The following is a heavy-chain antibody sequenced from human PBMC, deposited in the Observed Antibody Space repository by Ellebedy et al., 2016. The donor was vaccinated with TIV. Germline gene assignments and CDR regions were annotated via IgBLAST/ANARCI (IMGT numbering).Heavy chain of an antibody. V-gene: IGHV3-33*01. CDR1: GFTFSSYG. D-gene: IGHD6-6*01. J-gene: IGHJ6*03. CDR2: IWYDGSNK. Sequence: GGSLRLSXAASGFTFSSYGMHWVRQAPGKGLEWVAVIWYDGSNKYYADSVKGRFTISRDNSKNTLYLQMNSLRAEDTAVYYCARGFMLGIAARYYYYMDVWGKGTTVTVSS. CDR3: ARGFMLGIAARYYYYMDV.